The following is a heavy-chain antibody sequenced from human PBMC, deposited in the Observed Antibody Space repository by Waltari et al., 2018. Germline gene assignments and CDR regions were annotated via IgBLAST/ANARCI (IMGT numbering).Heavy chain of an antibody. V-gene: IGHV4-4*07. J-gene: IGHJ4*02. D-gene: IGHD4-17*01. CDR1: GGSISSYY. Sequence: QVQLQESGPGLVKPSETLSLTCTVSGGSISSYYWSWIRQPAGKGLEWIGRSNTSGSTRYSPSPKSRVTRSVETSKNQFSLKLSSVTAADTAVYYCARVELDNYGEGDYFDFWGQGTLVTVSS. CDR3: ARVELDNYGEGDYFDF. CDR2: SNTSGST.